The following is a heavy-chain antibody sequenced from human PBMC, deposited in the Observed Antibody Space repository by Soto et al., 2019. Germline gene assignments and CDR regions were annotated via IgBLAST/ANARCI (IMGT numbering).Heavy chain of an antibody. Sequence: PSETLSLTCAVYGGSFSGYYWSWIRQPPGKGLEWIGEINHSGSTNYNPSLKSRVTISVDTSKNQFSLKLRSVTAADTAVYYWARKSPRVTSAIQHWGQGTLVTVSS. D-gene: IGHD4-17*01. CDR1: GGSFSGYY. CDR3: ARKSPRVTSAIQH. CDR2: INHSGST. V-gene: IGHV4-34*01. J-gene: IGHJ1*01.